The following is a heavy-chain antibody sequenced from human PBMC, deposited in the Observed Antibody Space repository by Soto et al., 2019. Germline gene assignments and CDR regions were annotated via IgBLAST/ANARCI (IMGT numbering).Heavy chain of an antibody. V-gene: IGHV4-59*01. Sequence: QVQLQESGPGLVKPSETLSLTCTVSGGSISSYYWSWIRQPPGKGLEWIGCIYYSGITDYNPSLKSRVTISVDTSKSQFSLKLTSVTAADTAVYYCARGGGVYYFDYWGQGTLVTVSS. CDR3: ARGGGVYYFDY. D-gene: IGHD2-8*02. CDR1: GGSISSYY. CDR2: IYYSGIT. J-gene: IGHJ4*02.